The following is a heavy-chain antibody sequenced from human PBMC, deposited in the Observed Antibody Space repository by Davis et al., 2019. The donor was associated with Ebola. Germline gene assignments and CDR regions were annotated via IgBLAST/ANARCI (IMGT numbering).Heavy chain of an antibody. V-gene: IGHV3-23*01. Sequence: GESLKISCVASGFTFSNYAMSWVRQAPGKGLEWVSAISGSGGSRHHADAVKGRFTISTDISKNTVYLQMNSLRAEDTAVYYCAKSDGINGWFGIDVWAQGTTVTVSS. CDR2: ISGSGGSR. J-gene: IGHJ6*02. CDR3: AKSDGINGWFGIDV. CDR1: GFTFSNYA. D-gene: IGHD6-19*01.